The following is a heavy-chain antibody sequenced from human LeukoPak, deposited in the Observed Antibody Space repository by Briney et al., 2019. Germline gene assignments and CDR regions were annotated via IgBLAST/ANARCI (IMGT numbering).Heavy chain of an antibody. D-gene: IGHD5-18*01. CDR2: IYQSGTT. Sequence: PSETLSLTCTVSSYSISSGYYWGWVRQPPGKGLEWIGSIYQSGTTFYNPSLKSRVTISVDTSKNQFSLKLSSVTAADTAVYYCARAGDTAMVGDYFDYWGQGTLVTVSS. CDR3: ARAGDTAMVGDYFDY. V-gene: IGHV4-38-2*02. CDR1: SYSISSGYY. J-gene: IGHJ4*02.